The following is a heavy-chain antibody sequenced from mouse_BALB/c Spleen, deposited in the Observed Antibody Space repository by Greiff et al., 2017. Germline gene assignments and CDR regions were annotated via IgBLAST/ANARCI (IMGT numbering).Heavy chain of an antibody. CDR1: GYTFTSYT. V-gene: IGHV1-4*02. CDR3: ARSPKVLRLQDYAMDY. J-gene: IGHJ4*01. Sequence: QVQLKESAAELARPGASVKMSCKASGYTFTSYTMHWVKQRPGQGLEWIGYINPSSGYTEYNQKFKDKTTLTADKSSSTAYMQLSSLTSEDSAVYYCARSPKVLRLQDYAMDYWGQGTSVTVSS. CDR2: INPSSGYT. D-gene: IGHD1-2*01.